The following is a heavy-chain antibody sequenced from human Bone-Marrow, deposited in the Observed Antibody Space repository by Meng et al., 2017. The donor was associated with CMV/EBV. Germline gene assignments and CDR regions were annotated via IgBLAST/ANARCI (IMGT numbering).Heavy chain of an antibody. Sequence: ASVKVSCKASGYTFTSYGISWVRQAPGQGLEWMGIINPSGGSTSYAQKFQGRVTMTRDTSTSTVYMELSSLRSEDTAVYYCAIDSSGYSGNDYWGQGTLVTVSS. CDR1: GYTFTSYG. J-gene: IGHJ4*02. D-gene: IGHD3-22*01. CDR2: INPSGGST. V-gene: IGHV1-46*01. CDR3: AIDSSGYSGNDY.